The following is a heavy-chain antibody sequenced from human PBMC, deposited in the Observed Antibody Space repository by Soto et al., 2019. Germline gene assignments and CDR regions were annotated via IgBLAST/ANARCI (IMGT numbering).Heavy chain of an antibody. CDR3: ARDPWNYVSGWFDP. J-gene: IGHJ5*02. CDR1: GYTFTSYA. D-gene: IGHD1-7*01. Sequence: QVQLVQSGAEEKKPGASVKVSCKASGYTFTSYAMHWVRQAPGQRLEWMGWINAGNGNTKYSQKFQGRVTITRDTSASTAFMELSSLRSEDTAVYYCARDPWNYVSGWFDPWGQGTLVTVSS. CDR2: INAGNGNT. V-gene: IGHV1-3*05.